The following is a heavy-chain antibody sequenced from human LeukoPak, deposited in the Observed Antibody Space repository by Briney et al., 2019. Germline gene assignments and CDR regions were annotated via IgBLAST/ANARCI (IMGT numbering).Heavy chain of an antibody. V-gene: IGHV3-21*01. CDR3: ARHYYGDYYFDY. D-gene: IGHD4-17*01. CDR2: ISGSSRYI. CDR1: GFTFSSYT. Sequence: GGSLRLSCAASGFTFSSYTMSWVRQAPGKGLEWVSSISGSSRYIYYADSLKGRFTLSRDNARNSLYLQMSSLRAEDTAVYYCARHYYGDYYFDYWGQGTLVTVSS. J-gene: IGHJ4*02.